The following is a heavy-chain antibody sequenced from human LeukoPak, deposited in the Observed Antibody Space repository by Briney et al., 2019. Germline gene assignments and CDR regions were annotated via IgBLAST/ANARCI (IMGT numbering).Heavy chain of an antibody. Sequence: SETLSLTCAVYGESFSAYFWSWIRQAPGRPLEYIGEINHRGSSHYNPSLKTRVTLSVDTSKNQFSLKLTSVTAADTAVYFCARGSSFDGYCSAGACDAGYYDSWGQGTPVTVSS. CDR1: GESFSAYF. CDR3: ARGSSFDGYCSAGACDAGYYDS. V-gene: IGHV4-34*01. CDR2: INHRGSS. J-gene: IGHJ4*02. D-gene: IGHD2-15*01.